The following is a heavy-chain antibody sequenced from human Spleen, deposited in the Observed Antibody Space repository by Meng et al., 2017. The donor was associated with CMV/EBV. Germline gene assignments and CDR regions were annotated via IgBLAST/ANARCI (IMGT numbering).Heavy chain of an antibody. J-gene: IGHJ5*02. D-gene: IGHD6-13*01. CDR3: ARRQQHGPLPSP. V-gene: IGHV4-30-4*08. CDR2: IYYSGST. CDR1: GGSISSSSYY. Sequence: QVQLQESGPGLVKPSETLSLTCTVSGGSISSSSYYWGWIRQPPGKGLEWIGYIYYSGSTYYNPSLKSRVTISVDTSKNQFSLKLSSVTAADTAVYYCARRQQHGPLPSPWGQGTLVTVSS.